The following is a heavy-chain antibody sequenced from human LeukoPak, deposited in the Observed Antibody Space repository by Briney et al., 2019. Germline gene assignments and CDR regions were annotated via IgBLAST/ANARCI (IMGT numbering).Heavy chain of an antibody. CDR1: GGSISSYY. Sequence: PSQTLSLTCTVSGGSISSYYWSWIRQSPGKALEWTGHIYSSGSTNYNPSLKSRVTISIDTSKNQFSLKLSSVTAADTALYYCARNYDNSGYTAFGYWGRGTLVTVSS. D-gene: IGHD3-22*01. CDR3: ARNYDNSGYTAFGY. CDR2: IYSSGST. V-gene: IGHV4-59*01. J-gene: IGHJ4*02.